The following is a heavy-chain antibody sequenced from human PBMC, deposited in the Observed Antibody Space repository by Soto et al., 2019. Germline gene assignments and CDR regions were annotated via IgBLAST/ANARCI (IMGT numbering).Heavy chain of an antibody. V-gene: IGHV1-2*02. CDR2: INPYSGGA. CDR3: ARVIRGAYYNSPLDT. Sequence: ASVKVSCKASGYTFTGYFMHWVRQAPGQGLEWMGWINPYSGGADYAQSFQGRVTMTRDTSISTVYMELSRLRFDDTAVYYCARVIRGAYYNSPLDTWGQGTVVTVSS. CDR1: GYTFTGYF. J-gene: IGHJ5*02. D-gene: IGHD3-10*01.